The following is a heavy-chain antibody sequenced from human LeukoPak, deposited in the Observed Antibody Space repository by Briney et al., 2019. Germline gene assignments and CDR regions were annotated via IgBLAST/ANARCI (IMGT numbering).Heavy chain of an antibody. CDR3: ARLRYYYDSSGYYPQNFDS. CDR1: GGSISSYY. J-gene: IGHJ4*02. Sequence: SETLSLTCTVSGGSISSYYWSWIRQPPGKGLEWIGYIYTSGSTNYNPSLKSRVTISVDTSKNQFSLKLSSVTAADTAVYYCARLRYYYDSSGYYPQNFDSWGQGTLVTVSS. D-gene: IGHD3-22*01. V-gene: IGHV4-4*09. CDR2: IYTSGST.